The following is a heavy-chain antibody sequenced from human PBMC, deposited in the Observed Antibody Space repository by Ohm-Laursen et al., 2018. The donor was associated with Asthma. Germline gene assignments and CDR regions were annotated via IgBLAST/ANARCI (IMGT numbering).Heavy chain of an antibody. Sequence: SLRLSCSASGFTFSSYAMSWVRQAPGKGLEWVSAIIGSGADTYCADSVKGRFTISRDNSKNTLYLQMNTLRAKDTAVYYCARETATGSQNIHYYDLDVWGQGTTVIVSS. D-gene: IGHD2-15*01. V-gene: IGHV3-23*01. CDR3: ARETATGSQNIHYYDLDV. CDR2: IIGSGADT. J-gene: IGHJ6*02. CDR1: GFTFSSYA.